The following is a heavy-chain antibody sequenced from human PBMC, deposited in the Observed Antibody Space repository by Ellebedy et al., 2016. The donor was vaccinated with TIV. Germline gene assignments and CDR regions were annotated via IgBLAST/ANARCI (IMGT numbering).Heavy chain of an antibody. CDR2: ISYDGSNK. V-gene: IGHV3-30*14. J-gene: IGHJ4*02. CDR3: VKAWGD. CDR1: GFTFSNYA. D-gene: IGHD3-16*01. Sequence: GESLKISCAASGFTFSNYAMHWVRQAPGKGLEWVAVISYDGSNKYYEDSVKGRSTISRDNSNNTLYLQMSSLRPEDTAVYYCVKAWGDWGQGTLVTVSS.